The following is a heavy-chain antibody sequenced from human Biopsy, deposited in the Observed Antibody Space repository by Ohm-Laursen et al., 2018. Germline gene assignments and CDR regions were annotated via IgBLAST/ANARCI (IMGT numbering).Heavy chain of an antibody. Sequence: GTLSLTCAVSGYSIKSGYYWGWIRQPPGKGLEWIGNIYHSGSTYYNPSLKSRVTISVEKSKNQFSLKLSSATAADTAVYYCARLEWRDTFFDFWGQGRLVTVSS. V-gene: IGHV4-38-2*01. CDR1: GYSIKSGYY. CDR3: ARLEWRDTFFDF. J-gene: IGHJ4*02. D-gene: IGHD3-3*01. CDR2: IYHSGST.